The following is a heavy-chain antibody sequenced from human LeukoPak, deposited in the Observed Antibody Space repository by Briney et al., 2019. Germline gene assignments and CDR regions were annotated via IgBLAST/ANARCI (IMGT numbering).Heavy chain of an antibody. CDR1: GFSLSTSGVG. D-gene: IGHD5-18*01. Sequence: SGPTLVKPTQTLTLTCTFSGFSLSTSGVGVGWIRQPPGKALEWLALIYWNDDKRYSPSLKSRLTITKDTSKNQVVLTMTNMDPVDTATYYCAHKDTAMVTFGYWGQGTLVTVSS. CDR3: AHKDTAMVTFGY. V-gene: IGHV2-5*01. CDR2: IYWNDDK. J-gene: IGHJ4*02.